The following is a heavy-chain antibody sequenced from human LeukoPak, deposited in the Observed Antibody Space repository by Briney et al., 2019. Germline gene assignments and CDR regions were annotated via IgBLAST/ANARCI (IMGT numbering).Heavy chain of an antibody. Sequence: SETLSLTCAVYGGSFSGYYWSWIRQPPGKGLEWIGEINHSGSTNYNPSLKSRVSMSVDTSKNQFSLNLRSVTAADTAVYFCARNFRGGSTYLDSWGQGIPVTVSS. CDR2: INHSGST. J-gene: IGHJ4*02. V-gene: IGHV4-34*01. CDR3: ARNFRGGSTYLDS. D-gene: IGHD5/OR15-5a*01. CDR1: GGSFSGYY.